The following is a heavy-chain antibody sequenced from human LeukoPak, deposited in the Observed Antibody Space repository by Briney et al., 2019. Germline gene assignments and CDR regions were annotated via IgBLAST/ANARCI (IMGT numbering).Heavy chain of an antibody. D-gene: IGHD6-13*01. CDR1: GGSISSYY. CDR2: IYYSGGT. V-gene: IGHV4-59*01. Sequence: PSETLSLTCTVSGGSISSYYWSWIRQPPGKGLEWIGYIYYSGGTNYNPSLKSRVTISVDTSKNQFSLKLSSVTAADTAVYYCAIIAAAGRVDYWGQGTLVTVSS. J-gene: IGHJ4*02. CDR3: AIIAAAGRVDY.